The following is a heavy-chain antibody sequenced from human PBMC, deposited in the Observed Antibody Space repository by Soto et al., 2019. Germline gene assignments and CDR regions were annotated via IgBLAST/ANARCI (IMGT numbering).Heavy chain of an antibody. V-gene: IGHV1-69*13. J-gene: IGHJ4*02. CDR2: LIVILGST. Sequence: ASVKVSCKSSGGTFNSFAFSWVRQAPGEGLEWMGGLIVILGSTNYAQKFEGRVTITADEASSTAYMEVSDLRSEDTALYFCASGYYDSSGYSIDYWGQGTQVTVSS. D-gene: IGHD3-22*01. CDR3: ASGYYDSSGYSIDY. CDR1: GGTFNSFA.